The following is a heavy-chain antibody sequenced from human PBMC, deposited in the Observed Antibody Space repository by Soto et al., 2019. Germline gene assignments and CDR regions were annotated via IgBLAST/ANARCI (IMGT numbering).Heavy chain of an antibody. V-gene: IGHV4-39*01. J-gene: IGHJ1*01. D-gene: IGHD2-21*02. CDR1: GGSISGSNYY. CDR2: IYYSGAT. Sequence: QLQLQESGPGLVKPSETLSLTCTVSGGSISGSNYYGGWIRQPPEKGLEWIGSIYYSGATYYNPSLKSRVTISVDTSKNQFSLKLSSVTAADTAVYYCASPELDCGGDCYRDTEYFQHWGQGTLVSVSS. CDR3: ASPELDCGGDCYRDTEYFQH.